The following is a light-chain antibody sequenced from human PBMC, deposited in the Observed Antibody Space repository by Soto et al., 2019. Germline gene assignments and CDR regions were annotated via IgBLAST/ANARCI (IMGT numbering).Light chain of an antibody. Sequence: ALTQPASVSGSPGQSITISCTGTSSDVGNYIFVSWYRQHPGKAPKLMIYDINNRPSGVSNRFSGSKSGSTASLTISGLQAEDEADYYCVSYTTSASYVFGTGTKVTVL. J-gene: IGLJ1*01. CDR1: SSDVGNYIF. CDR2: DIN. V-gene: IGLV2-14*01. CDR3: VSYTTSASYV.